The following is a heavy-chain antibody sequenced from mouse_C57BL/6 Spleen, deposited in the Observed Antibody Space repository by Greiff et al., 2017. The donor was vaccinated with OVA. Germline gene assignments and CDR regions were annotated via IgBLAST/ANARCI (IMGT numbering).Heavy chain of an antibody. V-gene: IGHV1-80*01. Sequence: QVQLQQSGAELVKPGASVKISCKASGYAFSSYWMNWVKQRPGKGLEWIGQIYPGDGDTNYNGKFKGKATLTADKSSSTAYMQLSSLTSEDSAVYFCARGGSGYGGYFDYWGQGTTLTVSS. CDR2: IYPGDGDT. J-gene: IGHJ2*01. D-gene: IGHD3-2*02. CDR1: GYAFSSYW. CDR3: ARGGSGYGGYFDY.